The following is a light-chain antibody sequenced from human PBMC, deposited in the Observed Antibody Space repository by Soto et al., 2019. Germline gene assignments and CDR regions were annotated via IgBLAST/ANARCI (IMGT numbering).Light chain of an antibody. CDR2: KAS. V-gene: IGKV1-5*03. J-gene: IGKJ2*01. CDR1: QSISSW. Sequence: DIQMTQSPSTLSASVGDRVTFTCRASQSISSWLAWYQHKPGKAPKLLIYKASNLESGVPSRFSGSGSGTDFTLTFSSLQPDDYATYYCQHYDSYPMYTFGQGTKLEIK. CDR3: QHYDSYPMYT.